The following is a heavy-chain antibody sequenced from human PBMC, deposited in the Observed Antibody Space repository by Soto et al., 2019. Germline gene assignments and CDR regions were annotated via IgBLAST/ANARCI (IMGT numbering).Heavy chain of an antibody. Sequence: QVQLVESGGGVVQPGRSLRLSCAASGFTFSSYGMHWVRQAPGKGLEWVAVISYDGSNKYYADSVKGRFTISRDNSKNTLYLQMNSLRAVDTAVYYCAKDRRGYSYGTYYDLYGMDVWGQGTTVTVSS. CDR2: ISYDGSNK. CDR3: AKDRRGYSYGTYYDLYGMDV. D-gene: IGHD5-18*01. CDR1: GFTFSSYG. V-gene: IGHV3-30*18. J-gene: IGHJ6*02.